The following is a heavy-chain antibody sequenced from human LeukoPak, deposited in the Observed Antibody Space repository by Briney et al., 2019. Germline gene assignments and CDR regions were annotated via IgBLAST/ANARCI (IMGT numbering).Heavy chain of an antibody. CDR2: ISSSSSYI. Sequence: PGGSLRLSCAASGFTFSSYSMNWVRQAPGKGLEWVSSISSSSSYIYYADSVKGRFTISRDNAKNSLYLQMNSLRAEDTAVYYCAAMVRGVNFDYWGQGTLVTVSS. V-gene: IGHV3-21*01. J-gene: IGHJ4*02. CDR1: GFTFSSYS. D-gene: IGHD3-10*01. CDR3: AAMVRGVNFDY.